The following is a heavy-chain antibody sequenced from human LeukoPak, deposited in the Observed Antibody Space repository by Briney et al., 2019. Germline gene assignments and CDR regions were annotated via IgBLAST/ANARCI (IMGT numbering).Heavy chain of an antibody. CDR1: GGSISSSSYS. J-gene: IGHJ4*02. D-gene: IGHD3-22*01. CDR2: IYYSGST. V-gene: IGHV4-39*07. CDR3: ARGYYDSSGYYLPGDY. Sequence: SETLSLTCTVSGGSISSSSYSWGWIRQPPGKGLEWIGSIYYSGSTYYNPSLKSRVTISVDTSKNQFSLKLSSVTAADTAVYYCARGYYDSSGYYLPGDYWGQGTLVTVSS.